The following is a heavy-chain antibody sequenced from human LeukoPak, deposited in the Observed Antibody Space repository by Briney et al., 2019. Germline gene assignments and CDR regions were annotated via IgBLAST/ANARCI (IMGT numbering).Heavy chain of an antibody. V-gene: IGHV3-30-3*01. CDR2: ISYDGSNK. D-gene: IGHD3-22*01. Sequence: PGRSLRLSCAASGFTFSSYAMHWVGQAPGKGLEGVAVISYDGSNKYYADSVKGRFTISRHNSKNTLYLQMNSLRAEDTAVYYCAKDANYYGSSGIDYWGQGTLVTVSS. CDR3: AKDANYYGSSGIDY. CDR1: GFTFSSYA. J-gene: IGHJ4*02.